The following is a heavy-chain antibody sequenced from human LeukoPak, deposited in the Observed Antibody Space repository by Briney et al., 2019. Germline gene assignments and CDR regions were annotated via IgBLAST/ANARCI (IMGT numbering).Heavy chain of an antibody. Sequence: SGTLTLTCAVSGGSISSSNWRSWVGQPPGKGLEWIGEIYHSCSTHYNPSLKSRVTISVDKSKSQFSLKLSSVTAADTVVYYCASSLGYCSSTSCYALDYFDYWGQGTLVTVSS. J-gene: IGHJ4*02. CDR2: IYHSCST. D-gene: IGHD2-2*01. V-gene: IGHV4-4*02. CDR3: ASSLGYCSSTSCYALDYFDY. CDR1: GGSISSSNW.